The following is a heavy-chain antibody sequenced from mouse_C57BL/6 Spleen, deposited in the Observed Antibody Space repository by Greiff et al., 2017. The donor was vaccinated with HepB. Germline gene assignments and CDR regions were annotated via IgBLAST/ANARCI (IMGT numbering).Heavy chain of an antibody. CDR3: AREGITTVVEAYWYFDV. Sequence: EVKLVESEGGLVQPGSSMKLSCTASGFTFSDYYMAWVRQVPEKGLEWVANINYDGSSTYYLDSLKSRFIISRDNAKNILYLQMSSLKSEDTATYYCAREGITTVVEAYWYFDVWGTGTTVTVSS. J-gene: IGHJ1*03. CDR2: INYDGSST. CDR1: GFTFSDYY. D-gene: IGHD1-1*01. V-gene: IGHV5-16*01.